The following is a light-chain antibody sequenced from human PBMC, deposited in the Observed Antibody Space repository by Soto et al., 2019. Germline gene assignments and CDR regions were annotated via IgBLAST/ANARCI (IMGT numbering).Light chain of an antibody. CDR1: SSDVGGYNY. Sequence: QSALTQPASVSGSPGQSITISCTGTSSDVGGYNYVSWYRQDPGKAPKLMIYDVDKRPSGLSNRFSGSKSGNTASLTISGLQAEDEADYYCTAFTSSSTGVFGGGTQLTVL. V-gene: IGLV2-14*01. CDR2: DVD. CDR3: TAFTSSSTGV. J-gene: IGLJ3*02.